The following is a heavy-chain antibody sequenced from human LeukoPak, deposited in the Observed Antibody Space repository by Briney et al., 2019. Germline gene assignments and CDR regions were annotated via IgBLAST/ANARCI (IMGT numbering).Heavy chain of an antibody. CDR2: INSDGSRT. D-gene: IGHD4-17*01. V-gene: IGHV3-74*01. CDR1: GFTFSSYW. CDR3: ARGDYGDFTAGKDY. Sequence: QPGGSLRLSCAASGFTFSSYWMHWVRQAPGKGLVWVSRINSDGSRTNYADSAKGRFTISRDNAKNTLYLQMNSLRAEDTAVYYCARGDYGDFTAGKDYWGQGTLVTVSS. J-gene: IGHJ4*02.